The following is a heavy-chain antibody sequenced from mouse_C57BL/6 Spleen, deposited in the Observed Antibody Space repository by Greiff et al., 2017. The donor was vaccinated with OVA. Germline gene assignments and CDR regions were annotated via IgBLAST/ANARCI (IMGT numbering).Heavy chain of an antibody. CDR3: TRDDYGEAY. V-gene: IGHV5-9-1*02. D-gene: IGHD2-4*01. Sequence: LVESGEGLVKPGGSLKLSCAASGFTFSSYAMSWVRQTPEKRLEWVAYISSGGDYIYYADTVKGRFTISRDNARNTLYRQMSSLKSKDTAMYYCTRDDYGEAYWGQGTLVTVSA. CDR2: ISSGGDYI. J-gene: IGHJ3*01. CDR1: GFTFSSYA.